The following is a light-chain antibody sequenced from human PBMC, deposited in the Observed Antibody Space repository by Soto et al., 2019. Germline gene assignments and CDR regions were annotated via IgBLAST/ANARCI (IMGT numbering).Light chain of an antibody. CDR2: NNN. CDR3: AAWDDSLNGVV. J-gene: IGLJ2*01. CDR1: SYNIGSNT. V-gene: IGLV1-44*01. Sequence: QSVLTQPPSASGTPGQRVTSSCSGSSYNIGSNTVNWYQQLPGTAPKLLIYNNNQRPSGVPDRFSSSKSGTSASLAISGLQSEDEADYYCAAWDDSLNGVVFGGGTKLTVL.